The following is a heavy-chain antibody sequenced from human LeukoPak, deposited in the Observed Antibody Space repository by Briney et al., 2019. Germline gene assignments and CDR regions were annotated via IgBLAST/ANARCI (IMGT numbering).Heavy chain of an antibody. V-gene: IGHV4-38-2*01. CDR3: AILAVVGIGYFDY. CDR2: IYHSGST. Sequence: PSETLSLTCAVSGYSISSGYDWGWIRQPPGKGLEWIGSIYHSGSTYYNPSLKSRVTISVDTSKNQFSLKLSSVTAADTAVYYCAILAVVGIGYFDYCGQGSLVTVSS. D-gene: IGHD6-19*01. J-gene: IGHJ4*02. CDR1: GYSISSGYD.